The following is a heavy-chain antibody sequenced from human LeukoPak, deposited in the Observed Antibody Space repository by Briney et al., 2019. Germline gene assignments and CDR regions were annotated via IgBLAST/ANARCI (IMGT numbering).Heavy chain of an antibody. CDR2: IYSGGST. CDR1: GFTVSSNY. V-gene: IGHV3-53*01. CDR3: ARTHDSSGSRLDY. D-gene: IGHD3-22*01. J-gene: IGHJ4*02. Sequence: GGSLRLSCAASGFTVSSNYMSWVRQAPGKGLEWVSVIYSGGSTYYADSVKGRFTISRDNSKNTLYLQMNTLRAEDTAVYYCARTHDSSGSRLDYWGQGILVTVSS.